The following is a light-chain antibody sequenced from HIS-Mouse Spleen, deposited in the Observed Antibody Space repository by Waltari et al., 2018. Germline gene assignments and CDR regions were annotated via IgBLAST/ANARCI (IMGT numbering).Light chain of an antibody. J-gene: IGLJ2*01. CDR2: EDS. Sequence: SYELTQPPSVSVSPGQTARITCPRDALPQKYAYWYQQKSVQAPVLVIYEDSKPPAGIHERFYGSSSGTMGTLTISGAQVEDEADYYCYSTDSSGNHRVFGGGTKLTVL. CDR3: YSTDSSGNHRV. CDR1: ALPQKY. V-gene: IGLV3-10*01.